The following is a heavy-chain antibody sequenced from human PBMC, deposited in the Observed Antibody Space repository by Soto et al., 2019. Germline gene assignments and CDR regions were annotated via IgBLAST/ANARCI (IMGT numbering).Heavy chain of an antibody. CDR1: GYSFTGHG. CDR2: INPNNGGT. D-gene: IGHD2-21*02. J-gene: IGHJ4*02. V-gene: IGHV1-2*02. Sequence: QVQLVQSGAEVKEPGASVKVSCETTGYSFTGHGIHWVRQAPGQGLEWMGWINPNNGGTSSAQKFQGRVTLTRDTSTNTAFMELSRLRSDDTAVYYCARDVTGAPNYWGPGTLVTVSS. CDR3: ARDVTGAPNY.